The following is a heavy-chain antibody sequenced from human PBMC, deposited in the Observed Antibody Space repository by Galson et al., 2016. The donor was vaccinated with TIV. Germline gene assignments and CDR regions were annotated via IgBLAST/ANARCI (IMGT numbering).Heavy chain of an antibody. D-gene: IGHD4-17*01. CDR3: AKDPRNFGDYLLAYFDY. V-gene: IGHV3-30*18. Sequence: SLRLSCAASGFSFGDYGMHWVRQAPGKGLEWVAVILYDGTDKYYADSVKGRFTISRDNSKNTVSLHLNSLRVEDTAVYYCAKDPRNFGDYLLAYFDYWGQGTLVSVSS. CDR2: ILYDGTDK. J-gene: IGHJ4*02. CDR1: GFSFGDYG.